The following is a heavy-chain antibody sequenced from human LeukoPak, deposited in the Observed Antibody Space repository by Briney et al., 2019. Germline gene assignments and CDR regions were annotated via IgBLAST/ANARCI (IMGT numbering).Heavy chain of an antibody. Sequence: PSETLSLTCAVYGGSFSGYHWSWIRQPPGKGLEWIGEINHSGSTNYNPSLKSRVTISVDTSKNQFSLKLSSVTAADTAVYYCARRVRSFDYWGQGTLVTVSS. J-gene: IGHJ4*02. CDR3: ARRVRSFDY. CDR2: INHSGST. CDR1: GGSFSGYH. V-gene: IGHV4-34*01.